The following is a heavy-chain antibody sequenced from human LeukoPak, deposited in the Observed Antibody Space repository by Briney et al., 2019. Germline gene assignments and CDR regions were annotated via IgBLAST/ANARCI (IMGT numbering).Heavy chain of an antibody. CDR2: VYSSGST. CDR1: GGSINSGSYY. V-gene: IGHV4-61*02. D-gene: IGHD2-2*01. CDR3: ARETINGYALDS. J-gene: IGHJ4*02. Sequence: SQTLSLTCTVSGGSINSGSYYWSWIRQPAGNALGWIGRVYSSGSTNYNPSLKSRVTISVDTSKNQFSLKLISVTAADTAVYYCARETINGYALDSWGQGTLVTVSS.